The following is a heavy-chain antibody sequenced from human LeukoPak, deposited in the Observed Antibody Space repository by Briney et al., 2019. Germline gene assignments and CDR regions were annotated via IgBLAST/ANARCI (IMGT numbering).Heavy chain of an antibody. V-gene: IGHV1-69*04. J-gene: IGHJ5*02. CDR2: IIPILGIA. CDR3: ARAGGPDPYDSSGYYEGNWFDP. D-gene: IGHD3-22*01. Sequence: SVKVSCKASGGTFSSYAISWVRQAPGQGLEWMGRIIPILGIANYAQKFQGRVTITADKSTSTAYMELSSLRSEDTAVYYCARAGGPDPYDSSGYYEGNWFDPWGQGTLVTVSS. CDR1: GGTFSSYA.